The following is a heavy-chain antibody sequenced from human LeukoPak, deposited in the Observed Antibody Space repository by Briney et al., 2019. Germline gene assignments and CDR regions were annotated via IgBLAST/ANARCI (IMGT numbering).Heavy chain of an antibody. CDR1: GGSFSSGSYY. D-gene: IGHD6-13*01. J-gene: IGHJ3*02. Sequence: SETLSLTCTVSGGSFSSGSYYWSWIRQPPGKGLEWIGYIYYSGSTHYNPSLKSRVTISVDTSKNQFSLKLSSVTAADTAVYYCARGDRLYSSSWYSDAFDIWGQGTMVTVSS. V-gene: IGHV4-61*01. CDR2: IYYSGST. CDR3: ARGDRLYSSSWYSDAFDI.